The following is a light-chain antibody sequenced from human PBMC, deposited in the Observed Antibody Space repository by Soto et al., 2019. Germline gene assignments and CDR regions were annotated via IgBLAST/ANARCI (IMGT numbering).Light chain of an antibody. Sequence: SVLTQPASVSGSPGQSVTISCTGTSSDFGSYKFVSWYQHHPGKVPKVIIYETSKRPSGVSDRFSGSKSGNTASLTISGLQAEDEADYYCFSFTSTNTHVFGSGTKLTVL. CDR1: SSDFGSYKF. CDR3: FSFTSTNTHV. J-gene: IGLJ1*01. V-gene: IGLV2-23*01. CDR2: ETS.